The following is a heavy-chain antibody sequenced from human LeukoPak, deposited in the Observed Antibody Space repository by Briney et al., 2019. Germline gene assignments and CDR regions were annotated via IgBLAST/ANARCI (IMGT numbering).Heavy chain of an antibody. CDR3: AKDSARKSIVGSTTRGVNDY. CDR2: IRYDGSNK. D-gene: IGHD1-26*01. CDR1: GYTFTSHF. Sequence: SCKASGYTFTSHFMHWVRQAPGKGLEWVAFIRYDGSNKYYADSVKGRFTISRDNSKNTLYLQMKSLRAEDTAVYYCAKDSARKSIVGSTTRGVNDYWGQGTLVTVSS. J-gene: IGHJ4*02. V-gene: IGHV3-30*02.